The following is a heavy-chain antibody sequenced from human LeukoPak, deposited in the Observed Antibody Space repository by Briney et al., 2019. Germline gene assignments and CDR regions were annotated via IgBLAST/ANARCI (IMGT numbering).Heavy chain of an antibody. CDR3: AKDMREYCGGDCYPTFDC. D-gene: IGHD2-21*02. Sequence: GRSLRLSCAASGFTFDDYAMHWVRQAPGKGLEWVSGISWNSGSIGYADSVKGRFTISRDNAKNSLYLQMNSLRAEDTALYYCAKDMREYCGGDCYPTFDCWGQGTLVTVSS. J-gene: IGHJ4*02. CDR2: ISWNSGSI. V-gene: IGHV3-9*01. CDR1: GFTFDDYA.